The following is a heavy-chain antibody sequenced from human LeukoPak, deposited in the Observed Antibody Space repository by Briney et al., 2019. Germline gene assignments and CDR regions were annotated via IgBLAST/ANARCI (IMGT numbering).Heavy chain of an antibody. CDR2: IHNKGYT. CDR1: GGPIGDYY. D-gene: IGHD2-8*01. CDR3: ARHTVSRAGGDFDY. Sequence: KPSETLSLTCTVSGGPIGDYYWSWLRPPPGKGLKGMAYIHNKGYTNYNPPHKSRATISLDTSKNQVSLKLTSVTAADTAVYYCARHTVSRAGGDFDYWGQGTLVTVSS. V-gene: IGHV4-59*08. J-gene: IGHJ4*02.